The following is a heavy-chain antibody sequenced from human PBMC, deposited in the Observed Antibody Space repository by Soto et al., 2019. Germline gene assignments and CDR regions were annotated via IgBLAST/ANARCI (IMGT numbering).Heavy chain of an antibody. D-gene: IGHD1-1*01. CDR1: SGTISSRSHY. CDR3: ARQGRNTRIVLIKHYATDF. J-gene: IGHJ6*02. CDR2: IDDSGST. V-gene: IGHV4-39*01. Sequence: SETLSLTCTVSSGTISSRSHYWAWIRQPPGKGLEWIGVIDDSGSTHYSESLKSRVTISVDTSKNQFSLKVSSVTATDTAVYYCARQGRNTRIVLIKHYATDFWGQGTAVTVSS.